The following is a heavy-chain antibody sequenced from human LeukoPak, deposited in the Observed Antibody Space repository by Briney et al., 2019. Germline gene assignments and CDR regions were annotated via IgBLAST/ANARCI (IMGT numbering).Heavy chain of an antibody. CDR3: TTSHRGV. CDR1: GFTLSTAW. CDR2: IKSETDGGTT. J-gene: IGHJ3*01. Sequence: GGSLRLSCAASGFTLSTAWMNWVRQAPGKGLEWVGRIKSETDGGTTDHAEPVKGRFTISRDDSRNMLYLQMNSLKTEDTAVYYCTTSHRGVWGQGTMVTVSS. V-gene: IGHV3-15*07.